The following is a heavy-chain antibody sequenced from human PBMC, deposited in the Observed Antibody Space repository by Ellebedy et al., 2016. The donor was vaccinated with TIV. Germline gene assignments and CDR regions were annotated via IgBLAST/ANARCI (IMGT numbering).Heavy chain of an antibody. V-gene: IGHV4-4*02. Sequence: MPSETLSLTCAVSGGSISSSNWWSWVRQPPGKGLEWIGEIYHSGSTNYNPSLKSRVTISVDTSKNQFSLKLSSVTAADTAVYYCARQDSGSYYFDYWGQGTLVTVSS. J-gene: IGHJ4*02. CDR2: IYHSGST. D-gene: IGHD1-26*01. CDR1: GGSISSSNW. CDR3: ARQDSGSYYFDY.